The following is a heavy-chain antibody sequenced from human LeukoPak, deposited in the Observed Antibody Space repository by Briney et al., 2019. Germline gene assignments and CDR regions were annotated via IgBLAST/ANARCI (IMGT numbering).Heavy chain of an antibody. J-gene: IGHJ4*02. CDR3: ALNTGPDY. V-gene: IGHV4-38-2*01. D-gene: IGHD1-1*01. Sequence: SETLSLTCAVSGYSISSGYYWGWIRQPPGKGLEWIGSIYHSGSTYYNPSLKSRVTISVGTSKNQFSLKLSSVTAADTAVYYCALNTGPDYWGQGTLVTVSS. CDR1: GYSISSGYY. CDR2: IYHSGST.